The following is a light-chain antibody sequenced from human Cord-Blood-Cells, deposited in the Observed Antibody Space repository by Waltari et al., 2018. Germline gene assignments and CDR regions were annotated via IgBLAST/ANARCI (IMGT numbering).Light chain of an antibody. Sequence: DIVMTPSPDSLAVSLGERATINCNSSQSVLYSSNNKNYLAWYQQKPAQPPKLLIYWASTRESGVPDRFSGSGSGTDFTLTISSLQAEDVAVYYCQQYYSTPKTFGQGTKVEIK. CDR3: QQYYSTPKT. V-gene: IGKV4-1*01. CDR2: WAS. J-gene: IGKJ1*01. CDR1: QSVLYSSNNKNY.